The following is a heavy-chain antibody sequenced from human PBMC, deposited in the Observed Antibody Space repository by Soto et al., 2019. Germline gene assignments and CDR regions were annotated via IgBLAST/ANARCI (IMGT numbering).Heavy chain of an antibody. CDR2: MHANTGNT. D-gene: IGHD3-10*01. J-gene: IGHJ4*02. CDR1: GNTWSNLD. CDR3: ARYIFGQGFIS. V-gene: IGHV1-8*01. Sequence: QAQLVQSGAEVKKPGASVKVSCKASGNTWSNLDLNWVRQAPGQGLDWMGWMHANTGNTGHAQKFQGRVSMTRNTSISTAYMELSSLRAEDTAVYYCARYIFGQGFISWGQGTLLTVSS.